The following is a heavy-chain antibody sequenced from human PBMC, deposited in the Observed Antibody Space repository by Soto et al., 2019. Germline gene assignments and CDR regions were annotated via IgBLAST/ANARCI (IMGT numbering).Heavy chain of an antibody. Sequence: GGSLRLSCAASGFTFSNYGMDWVRQAPGKGLEWVIVISYDGNVAYYADSVKGRFTISRDNSKNTLYLQMNSLRTEDTAMYYCAKEGQITNWYFEYWGQGTLVNVSS. CDR3: AKEGQITNWYFEY. CDR1: GFTFSNYG. V-gene: IGHV3-30*18. D-gene: IGHD1-1*01. J-gene: IGHJ4*02. CDR2: ISYDGNVA.